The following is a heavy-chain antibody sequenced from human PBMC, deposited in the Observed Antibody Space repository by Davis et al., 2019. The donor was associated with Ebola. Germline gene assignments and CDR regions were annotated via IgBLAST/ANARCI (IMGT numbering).Heavy chain of an antibody. CDR2: ISAYNGNT. V-gene: IGHV1-18*01. D-gene: IGHD5-12*01. J-gene: IGHJ6*03. Sequence: ASVKVSCKASGYTFTSYGISWVRQAPGQGLEWMGWISAYNGNTNYAQKLQGRVTMTTDTSTSTAYMELRSLRSEDTAVYYCARAAIGYTLYYYYYYMDVWGKGTTVTVSS. CDR3: ARAAIGYTLYYYYYYMDV. CDR1: GYTFTSYG.